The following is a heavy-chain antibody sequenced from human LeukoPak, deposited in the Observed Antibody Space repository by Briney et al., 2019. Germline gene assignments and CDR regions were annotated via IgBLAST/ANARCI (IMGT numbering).Heavy chain of an antibody. CDR1: GFTFSGSA. CDR2: ISIGGDYT. V-gene: IGHV3-23*01. D-gene: IGHD1-14*01. J-gene: IGHJ4*02. Sequence: GGSLRLSCAASGFTFSGSAMSWVRQAPGKGLEWVSGISIGGDYTYYADSVKGRFTISRDNSKNTLSLQMSNLRAEDTAIYYCARLHSATITADFDHWGQGTLVTVSS. CDR3: ARLHSATITADFDH.